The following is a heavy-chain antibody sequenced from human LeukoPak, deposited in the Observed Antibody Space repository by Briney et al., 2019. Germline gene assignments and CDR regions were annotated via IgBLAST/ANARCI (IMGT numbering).Heavy chain of an antibody. J-gene: IGHJ4*02. CDR3: ARKENVYYYFDY. D-gene: IGHD3-10*01. V-gene: IGHV4-31*03. CDR2: IYHSGTT. CDR1: GGSISSGGYY. Sequence: PSETLSLTCTVSGGSISSGGYYWSWIHQHPGKGLEWIGYIYHSGTTYYNPSLQSRATMSVDTSKNQFSLKLSSVTAVDTAVYYCARKENVYYYFDYWGQGTLVTVSS.